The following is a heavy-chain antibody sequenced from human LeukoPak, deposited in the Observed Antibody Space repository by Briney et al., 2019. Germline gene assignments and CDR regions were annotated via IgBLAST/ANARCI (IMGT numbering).Heavy chain of an antibody. CDR2: ISAYNGNT. V-gene: IGHV1-18*01. CDR3: ARVWGELTSGNYYYYYGMDV. D-gene: IGHD3-16*01. Sequence: ASVKVSCKASGYTFTSYGISWVRQAPGQGLEWMGWISAYNGNTNYAQKLQGRVTMTTDTSTSTAYMELRSLRSDDTAVYYCARVWGELTSGNYYYYYGMDVWGQGTTVTVSS. CDR1: GYTFTSYG. J-gene: IGHJ6*02.